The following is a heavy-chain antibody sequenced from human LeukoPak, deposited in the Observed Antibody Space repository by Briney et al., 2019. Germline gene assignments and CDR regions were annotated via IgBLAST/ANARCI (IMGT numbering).Heavy chain of an antibody. D-gene: IGHD2-15*01. CDR2: ISWNSGSI. V-gene: IGHV3-9*01. CDR3: ARKGGSSYNDAFDI. Sequence: GRSLRLSCAASGFTFDDYAMHWVRQAPGKGLEWVSGISWNSGSIGYADSVKGRFTISRDNAKNSLYLQMNSLRAGDTAVYYCARKGGSSYNDAFDIWGQGTMVTVSS. CDR1: GFTFDDYA. J-gene: IGHJ3*02.